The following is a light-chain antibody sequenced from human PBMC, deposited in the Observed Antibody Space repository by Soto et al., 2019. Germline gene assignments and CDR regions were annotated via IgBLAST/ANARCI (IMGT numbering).Light chain of an antibody. CDR1: SSDVGGYNS. Sequence: QSALTQPASVSGSPGQSITVSCTGTSSDVGGYNSVSWYQQHPGKPPKLIIYEVSKRPSGVSHRFSGSKSGNTASLTISGLQAEDEAHYYCCSFTSRRTHVFGTGTKVTVL. CDR2: EVS. J-gene: IGLJ1*01. CDR3: CSFTSRRTHV. V-gene: IGLV2-14*03.